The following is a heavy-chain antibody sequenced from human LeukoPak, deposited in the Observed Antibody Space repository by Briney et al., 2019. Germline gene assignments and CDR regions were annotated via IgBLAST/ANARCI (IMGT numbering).Heavy chain of an antibody. J-gene: IGHJ3*02. V-gene: IGHV1-46*01. D-gene: IGHD6-19*01. CDR2: INPSGGST. CDR3: ARVGGIAVADDSFDI. Sequence: ASVKVSCKASGYTFTSYYMHWVRQAPGQGLEWMGIINPSGGSTSYAQKFQGRVTMTRDTSTSTVYMELSSLRSEDTAVYYCARVGGIAVADDSFDIWGQGTMVTVSS. CDR1: GYTFTSYY.